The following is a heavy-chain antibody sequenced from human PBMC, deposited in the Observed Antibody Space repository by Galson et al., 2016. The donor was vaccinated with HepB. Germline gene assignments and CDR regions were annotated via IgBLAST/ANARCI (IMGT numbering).Heavy chain of an antibody. CDR1: GFTFSTYW. J-gene: IGHJ5*02. V-gene: IGHV3-7*01. CDR3: ARGHLKLEP. Sequence: SLRLSCATSGFTFSTYWMSWVRQAPGKGLEWVGNIKRDGSEKYYVDSVKGRFTISRDNAKNSLYLQMNSLRVEDTAVYYCARGHLKLEPWGQGTLVTVSS. CDR2: IKRDGSEK.